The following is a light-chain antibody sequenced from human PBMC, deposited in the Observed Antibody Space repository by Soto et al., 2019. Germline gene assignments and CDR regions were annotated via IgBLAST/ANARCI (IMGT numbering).Light chain of an antibody. Sequence: DIVMTQSPLSLPVTPGEPASISCRSSQSLLHSNGYNYLDWYLQKPWQSPQLLIYLGSNRATGVPDRFSGNGSVTEFKQKISTVEAEDVGVYYCMQAVHAAQLTCGGGTKVEIK. CDR2: LGS. CDR1: QSLLHSNGYNY. CDR3: MQAVHAAQLT. V-gene: IGKV2-28*01. J-gene: IGKJ4*01.